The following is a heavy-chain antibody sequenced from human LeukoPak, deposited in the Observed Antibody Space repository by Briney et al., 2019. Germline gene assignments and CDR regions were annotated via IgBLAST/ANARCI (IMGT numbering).Heavy chain of an antibody. V-gene: IGHV4-39*01. D-gene: IGHD3-10*01. Sequence: PSETLSLTCTVSGGSISSSIYYWGWIRQSPGKGLEWIGSIYYSGTTFYNPSLKSRVTISINTSRNQFSLQLNSVTAADTAVYYCARRPGLIAVRGINGWFDPWGQGTLATVSS. CDR1: GGSISSSIYY. CDR3: ARRPGLIAVRGINGWFDP. J-gene: IGHJ5*02. CDR2: IYYSGTT.